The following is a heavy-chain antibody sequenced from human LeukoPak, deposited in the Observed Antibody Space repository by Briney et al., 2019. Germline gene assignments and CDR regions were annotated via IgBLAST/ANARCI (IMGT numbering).Heavy chain of an antibody. J-gene: IGHJ4*02. CDR1: GGTFSSYA. D-gene: IGHD3-22*01. CDR2: IIPIFGTA. V-gene: IGHV1-69*13. CDR3: ASASIAARYYYDSSGYSPFDY. Sequence: ASVKVSCKASGGTFSSYAISWVRQAPGQGLEWMGGIIPIFGTANYAQKFQGRVTITADESTSTAYMELSSLRSEDTAVYYCASASIAARYYYDSSGYSPFDYWGQGTLVTVSS.